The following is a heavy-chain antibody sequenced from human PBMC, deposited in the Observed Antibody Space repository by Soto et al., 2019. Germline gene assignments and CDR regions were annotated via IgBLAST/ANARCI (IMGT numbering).Heavy chain of an antibody. V-gene: IGHV4-39*01. CDR2: IYYSGST. D-gene: IGHD5-12*01. J-gene: IGHJ4*02. CDR1: GGSISSSSYY. Sequence: QLQLQESGPGLVKPSETLSLTCTVSGGSISSSSYYWGWIRQPPGKGLGWIGSIYYSGSTYYNPSLKSRVPISVDTSKNPFSLKLSSVTAADTAVFYGACHPIGYSGYDSNYWGQGTLVTVSS. CDR3: ACHPIGYSGYDSNY.